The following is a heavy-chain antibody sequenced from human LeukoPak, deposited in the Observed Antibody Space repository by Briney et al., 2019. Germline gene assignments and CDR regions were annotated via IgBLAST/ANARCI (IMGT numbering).Heavy chain of an antibody. Sequence: GESLKISCKGSGYIFTNSWIAWLRQMPEKGLECMGIIYPGDSDTRYSPSFQGQVTISADKSISTAYLQWSSLKASDTAVYYCARQGYSDYGMDVWGQGTTVTVSS. CDR3: ARQGYSDYGMDV. J-gene: IGHJ6*02. D-gene: IGHD1-1*01. CDR2: IYPGDSDT. CDR1: GYIFTNSW. V-gene: IGHV5-51*01.